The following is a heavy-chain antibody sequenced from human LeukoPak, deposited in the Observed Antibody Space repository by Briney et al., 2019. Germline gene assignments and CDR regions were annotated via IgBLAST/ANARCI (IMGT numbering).Heavy chain of an antibody. D-gene: IGHD3-3*01. CDR1: GFTFSSYS. V-gene: IGHV3-48*04. CDR2: ISSSSSTI. Sequence: GGSQRLSCAASGFTFSSYSMNWVRQAPGKGLEWVSYISSSSSTIYYADSVKGRFTISRDNAKNSLYLQMNSLRAEDTAVYYCARAPLMGFLEWLPASFDYWGQGTLVTVSS. CDR3: ARAPLMGFLEWLPASFDY. J-gene: IGHJ4*02.